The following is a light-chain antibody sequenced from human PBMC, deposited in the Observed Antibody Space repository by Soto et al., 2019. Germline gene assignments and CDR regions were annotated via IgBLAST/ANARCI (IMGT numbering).Light chain of an antibody. J-gene: IGLJ3*02. Sequence: QPVLTQPPSASASLGASVKLTCTLSSGHNSYAIAWHQQQPEKGPRYLMKLNSDGSHSKGDGIPDRFSGSSSGAARYLTISRLQSDDEADYYCQTWSTDIRVFGGGTKLTVL. V-gene: IGLV4-69*01. CDR1: SGHNSYA. CDR3: QTWSTDIRV. CDR2: LNSDGSH.